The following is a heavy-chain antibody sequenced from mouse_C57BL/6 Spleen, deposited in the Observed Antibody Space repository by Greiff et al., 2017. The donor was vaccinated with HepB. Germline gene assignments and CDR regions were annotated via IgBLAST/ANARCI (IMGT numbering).Heavy chain of an antibody. J-gene: IGHJ2*01. D-gene: IGHD1-1*01. Sequence: VQLQQPGAELVRPGSSVKLSCKASGYTFTSYWMHWVKQRPIQGLEWIGNIDPSDSETHYNQKFKDKATLTVDKSSSTAYMPLSSLTSEDSAVYYCARDLGYGSPYFDYWGQGTTLTVSS. CDR1: GYTFTSYW. CDR3: ARDLGYGSPYFDY. CDR2: IDPSDSET. V-gene: IGHV1-52*01.